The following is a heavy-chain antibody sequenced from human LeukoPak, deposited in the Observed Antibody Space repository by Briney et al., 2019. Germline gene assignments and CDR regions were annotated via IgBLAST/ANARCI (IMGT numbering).Heavy chain of an antibody. D-gene: IGHD3-16*02. CDR1: GGSFSGYY. J-gene: IGHJ5*02. CDR2: INHSGST. CDR3: ASSHYDYVWGSYREGYWFDP. Sequence: PSETLSLTCAVYGGSFSGYYWSWIRQPPGKGLVWIGEINHSGSTNYNPSLKSRVTTSVDTSKNQFSLKLSSVTAADTAVYYCASSHYDYVWGSYREGYWFDPWGQGTLVTVSS. V-gene: IGHV4-34*01.